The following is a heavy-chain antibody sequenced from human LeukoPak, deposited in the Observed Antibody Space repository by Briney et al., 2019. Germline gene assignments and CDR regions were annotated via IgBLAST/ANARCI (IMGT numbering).Heavy chain of an antibody. CDR1: GGSFSGYY. CDR2: INHSGST. D-gene: IGHD6-19*01. V-gene: IGHV4-34*01. Sequence: SETLSLTCAVYGGSFSGYYWSWIRQPPGKGLEWIGEINHSGSTNYNPSLKSRVSISVDTSKNQFSLKLSSVTAADTAVYYCARWTGRWVVIAVAGRYFDYWGQGTLVTVSS. J-gene: IGHJ4*02. CDR3: ARWTGRWVVIAVAGRYFDY.